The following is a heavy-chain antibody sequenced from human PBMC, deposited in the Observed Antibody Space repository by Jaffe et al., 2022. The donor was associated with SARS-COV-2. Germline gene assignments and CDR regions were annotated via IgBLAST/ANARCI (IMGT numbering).Heavy chain of an antibody. D-gene: IGHD3-22*01. V-gene: IGHV4-4*02. Sequence: QVQLQESGPGLVKPSGTLSLTCAVSGGSISSSNWWSWVRQPPGKGLEWIGEIYHSGSTNYNPSLKSRVTISVDKSKNQFSLKLSSVTAADTAVYYCARDRSLWRSYYDSSGHDAFDIWGQGTMVTVSS. CDR1: GGSISSSNW. J-gene: IGHJ3*02. CDR3: ARDRSLWRSYYDSSGHDAFDI. CDR2: IYHSGST.